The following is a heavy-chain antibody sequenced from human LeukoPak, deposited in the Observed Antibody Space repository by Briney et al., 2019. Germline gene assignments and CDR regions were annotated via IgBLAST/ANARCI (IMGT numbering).Heavy chain of an antibody. CDR1: GGSFSGYY. Sequence: SETLSLTCAVYGGSFSGYYWSWIRQPPGKGLEWIGEINHSGSTNYNPSLKSRVTISVDTSKNQFSLKLSSVTAADTAVYYCGRVMVRGKIRYYGMDVWGKGTTVTVSS. D-gene: IGHD3-10*01. J-gene: IGHJ6*04. CDR3: GRVMVRGKIRYYGMDV. CDR2: INHSGST. V-gene: IGHV4-34*01.